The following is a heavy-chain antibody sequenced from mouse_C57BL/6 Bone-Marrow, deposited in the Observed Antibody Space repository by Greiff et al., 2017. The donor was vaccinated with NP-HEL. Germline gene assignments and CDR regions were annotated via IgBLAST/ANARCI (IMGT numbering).Heavy chain of an antibody. CDR3: ARDSNYAAY. V-gene: IGHV1-81*01. CDR2: IYPRSGNT. D-gene: IGHD2-5*01. J-gene: IGHJ3*01. Sequence: VQLQESGAELARPGASVKLSCKASGYTFTSYGISWVKQRTGQGLEWIGEIYPRSGNTYYNEKFKGKATLTADKSSSTAYMELRSLTSEDSAVYFCARDSNYAAYWGQGTLVTVSA. CDR1: GYTFTSYG.